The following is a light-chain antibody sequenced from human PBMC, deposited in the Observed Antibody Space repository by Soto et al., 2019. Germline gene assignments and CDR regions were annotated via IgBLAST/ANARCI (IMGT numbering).Light chain of an antibody. Sequence: AIRMTQSPSSFSASTGDRVTITCRASQGISSYLAWYQQKPGKAPKLLIYAASTLQSGVPSRFSGSGSGTDFTLTISCLQSEDFATYYCQKYYSYPYTFGQGTK. CDR2: AAS. CDR3: QKYYSYPYT. V-gene: IGKV1-8*01. CDR1: QGISSY. J-gene: IGKJ2*01.